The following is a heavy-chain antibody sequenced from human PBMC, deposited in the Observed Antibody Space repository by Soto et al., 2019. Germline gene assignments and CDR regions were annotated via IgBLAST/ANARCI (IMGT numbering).Heavy chain of an antibody. J-gene: IGHJ5*02. D-gene: IGHD3-10*01. CDR2: IYYSGST. CDR3: ARDGYYGSGSYIS. Sequence: PSETLSLTCTVSGGSVSSGSYYWSWIRQPPGKGLEWIGYIYYSGSTNYNPSLKSRVTISVDTSKNQFSLKLSPVTAADTAVYYCARDGYYGSGSYISWGQGTLVTVSS. CDR1: GGSVSSGSYY. V-gene: IGHV4-61*01.